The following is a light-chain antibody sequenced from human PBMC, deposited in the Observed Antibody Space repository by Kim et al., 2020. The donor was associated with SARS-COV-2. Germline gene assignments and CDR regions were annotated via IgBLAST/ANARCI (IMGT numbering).Light chain of an antibody. Sequence: SYELTQPPSVSVSPGQTASITCSGDKLGDKYACWYQQKPGQSPVLVIYQDSKRPSGIPERFSGSNSGNTATLTISRTQAMDEADYYCQAWDSSTFYVFGTGTKVTVL. V-gene: IGLV3-1*01. J-gene: IGLJ1*01. CDR2: QDS. CDR3: QAWDSSTFYV. CDR1: KLGDKY.